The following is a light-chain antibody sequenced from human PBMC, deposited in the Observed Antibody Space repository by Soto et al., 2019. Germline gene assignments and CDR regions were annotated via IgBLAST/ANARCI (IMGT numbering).Light chain of an antibody. CDR3: QQYDVYFWT. CDR2: KAS. V-gene: IGKV1-5*03. CDR1: QTISSW. J-gene: IGKJ1*01. Sequence: DIQMTQSPSTLSGSVGDRVTITCRASQTISSWLAWYQQKPGKAPKLLIYKASTLKSGVPSRFSGSGSGTEFTLTISSLQPDDFATYYCQQYDVYFWTFGQGTKVDIK.